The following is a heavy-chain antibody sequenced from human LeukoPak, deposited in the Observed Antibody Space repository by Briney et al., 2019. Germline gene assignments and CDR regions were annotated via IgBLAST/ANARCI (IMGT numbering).Heavy chain of an antibody. CDR3: ARHRIVVVPAAIPYYFDY. CDR1: GGSITSNSYY. V-gene: IGHV4-39*01. D-gene: IGHD2-2*02. J-gene: IGHJ4*02. CDR2: IYYSGST. Sequence: SETLSLTCTVSGGSITSNSYYWDWIRQPPGKGLEWIGSIYYSGSTYYNPSLKSRITISVDTSKNQFSLKLSSVTAADTAVYYCARHRIVVVPAAIPYYFDYWGQGTLVTVSS.